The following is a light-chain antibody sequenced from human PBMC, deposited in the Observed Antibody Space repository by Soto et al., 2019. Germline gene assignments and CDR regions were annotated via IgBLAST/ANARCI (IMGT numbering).Light chain of an antibody. J-gene: IGKJ1*01. V-gene: IGKV1-5*03. CDR3: QQYKSYSRT. CDR2: KAS. CDR1: QSISTW. Sequence: DIQMTQSPSTLSASVVDRVTITCRASQSISTWLAWYQQKPGKAPKVLIYKASSLESGVPSRFSGSGSGTEFTLTISSLQPDDFATYYCQQYKSYSRTFGQGTKVEIK.